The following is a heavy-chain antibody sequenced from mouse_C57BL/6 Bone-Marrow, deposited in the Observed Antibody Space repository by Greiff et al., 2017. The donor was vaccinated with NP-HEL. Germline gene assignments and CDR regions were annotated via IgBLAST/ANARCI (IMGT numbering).Heavy chain of an antibody. D-gene: IGHD2-3*01. V-gene: IGHV5-4*03. CDR2: ISDGGSYT. CDR1: GFTFSSYA. J-gene: IGHJ3*01. Sequence: EVKLVESGGGLVKPGGSLKLSCAASGFTFSSYAMSWVRQTPEKRLEWVATISDGGSYTYYPDNVKGRFTISRDNAKNKLYLQMSHLKSEDTAMYYCARSYDGYYGGFAYWGQGTLVTVSA. CDR3: ARSYDGYYGGFAY.